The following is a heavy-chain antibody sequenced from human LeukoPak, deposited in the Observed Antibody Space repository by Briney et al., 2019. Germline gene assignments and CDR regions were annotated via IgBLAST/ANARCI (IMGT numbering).Heavy chain of an antibody. V-gene: IGHV4-59*01. D-gene: IGHD3-16*01. Sequence: SETLSLTCTVSGGSISSSYWSWMRQPPGKGLEWIGYLYYTGSTNYNPSLKSRFTISVDRSKNQFSLKLSSVTAADTAIYYCARGPGRVGGDNWGQGTLVTVSS. CDR1: GGSISSSY. CDR2: LYYTGST. J-gene: IGHJ4*02. CDR3: ARGPGRVGGDN.